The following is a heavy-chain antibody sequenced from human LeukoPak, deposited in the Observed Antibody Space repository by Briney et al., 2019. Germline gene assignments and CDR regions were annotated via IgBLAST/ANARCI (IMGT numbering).Heavy chain of an antibody. Sequence: GGSLRLSCAASGFTFSSYSMNWVRQAPGKGLEWVSSISSSSSYIYYADSVKGRFTISRDNAKNSLYLQMNSLRAEDTAVYYCARASGYDRDYFDYWGQGTLVTVSS. J-gene: IGHJ4*02. CDR3: ARASGYDRDYFDY. D-gene: IGHD5-12*01. CDR2: ISSSSSYI. CDR1: GFTFSSYS. V-gene: IGHV3-21*01.